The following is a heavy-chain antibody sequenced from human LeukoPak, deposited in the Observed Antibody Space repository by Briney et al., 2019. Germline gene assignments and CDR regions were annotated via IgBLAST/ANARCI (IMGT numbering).Heavy chain of an antibody. CDR1: GFTFSSYA. J-gene: IGHJ4*02. Sequence: PGGSLRLSCAASGFTFSSYAMSWVRQAPGKGLEWVSAISGSGGSTYYADSVEGRFTISRDNSKNTLYLQMNSLRAEDTAVYYCAKDRVVVVPAASDYWGQGTLVTVSS. CDR3: AKDRVVVVPAASDY. V-gene: IGHV3-23*01. CDR2: ISGSGGST. D-gene: IGHD2-2*01.